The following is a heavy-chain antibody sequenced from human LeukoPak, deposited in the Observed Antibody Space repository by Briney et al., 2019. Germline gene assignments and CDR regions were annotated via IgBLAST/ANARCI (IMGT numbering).Heavy chain of an antibody. CDR3: AKQGSSGYYTY. CDR2: ISGNGGST. Sequence: PGGSLRLSCAASGFTFTGYAMSWVRQAPGKGLEWVSAISGNGGSTYYADSVKGRFTISRDNSKNTLYLQMNSLRAEDTAVYYCAKQGSSGYYTYWGQGTLVTVSS. V-gene: IGHV3-23*01. D-gene: IGHD3-22*01. J-gene: IGHJ4*02. CDR1: GFTFTGYA.